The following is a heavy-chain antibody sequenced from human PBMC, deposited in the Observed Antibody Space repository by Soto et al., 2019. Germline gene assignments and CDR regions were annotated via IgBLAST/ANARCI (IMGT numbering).Heavy chain of an antibody. Sequence: PSETLSLTCTVSGGSISSGDYYWSWIRQPPGKGLEWIGYIYYSGSTYYNPSLKSRVTISVDTSKNQFSLKLSSVTAADTAVYYCARVSRTYYYDSSGYYEPPFDYWGQGTLVTVSS. CDR1: GGSISSGDYY. J-gene: IGHJ4*02. CDR3: ARVSRTYYYDSSGYYEPPFDY. V-gene: IGHV4-30-4*01. CDR2: IYYSGST. D-gene: IGHD3-22*01.